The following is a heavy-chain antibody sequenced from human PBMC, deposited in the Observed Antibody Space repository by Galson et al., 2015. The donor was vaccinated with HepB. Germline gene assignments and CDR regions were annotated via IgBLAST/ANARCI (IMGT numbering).Heavy chain of an antibody. CDR2: IYYSGST. CDR3: ARAGIVGATTEYYFDY. D-gene: IGHD1-26*01. Sequence: SETLSLTCTVSGGSVSSGSYYWSWIRQPPGKGLEWIGYIYYSGSTNYNPSLKSRVTISVDTSKNQFSLKLSSVTAADTAVYYCARAGIVGATTEYYFDYWGQGTLVTVSS. J-gene: IGHJ4*02. CDR1: GGSVSSGSYY. V-gene: IGHV4-61*01.